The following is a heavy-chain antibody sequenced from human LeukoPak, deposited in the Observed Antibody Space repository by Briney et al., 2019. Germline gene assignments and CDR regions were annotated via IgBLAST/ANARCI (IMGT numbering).Heavy chain of an antibody. CDR2: ILFDGSDK. Sequence: GGSLRLSCVASGFTFSIYGMHWVRQAPGKGLEWLAVILFDGSDKYYADSVKGRFTISRDNSKSTVYLQMNSLRVEDAAVYYCSKDLTSDFGGDLDPWGQGTLVTVSS. CDR1: GFTFSIYG. V-gene: IGHV3-33*06. CDR3: SKDLTSDFGGDLDP. D-gene: IGHD3-10*01. J-gene: IGHJ5*02.